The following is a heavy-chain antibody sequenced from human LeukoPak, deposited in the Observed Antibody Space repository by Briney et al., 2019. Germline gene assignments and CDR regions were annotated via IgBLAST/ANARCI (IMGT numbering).Heavy chain of an antibody. CDR2: ISYDGNNK. D-gene: IGHD3-22*01. CDR3: ARPRDSSGFYYALDY. V-gene: IGHV3-30-3*01. J-gene: IGHJ4*02. CDR1: GFTFSSYS. Sequence: PGGSLRLSCAASGFTFSSYSMHWVRQAPGKGLEWAAVISYDGNNKYYADSVKGRFTISRDNSKNTLYLQMNSLTAEDTAVYYCARPRDSSGFYYALDYWGQGTLVTVSS.